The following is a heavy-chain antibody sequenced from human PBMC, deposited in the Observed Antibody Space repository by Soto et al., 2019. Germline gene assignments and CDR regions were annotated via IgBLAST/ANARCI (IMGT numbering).Heavy chain of an antibody. Sequence: PSETLSLTCTVSGGSISSYYWSWIRQPPGKGLEWIGYIYYSGSTNYNPSLKSRVTISVDTSKNQFSLKLSSVTAADTAVYYCARDYDGYASSGYYDYWGQGTLVTVSS. D-gene: IGHD3-22*01. CDR1: GGSISSYY. V-gene: IGHV4-59*01. CDR2: IYYSGST. CDR3: ARDYDGYASSGYYDY. J-gene: IGHJ4*02.